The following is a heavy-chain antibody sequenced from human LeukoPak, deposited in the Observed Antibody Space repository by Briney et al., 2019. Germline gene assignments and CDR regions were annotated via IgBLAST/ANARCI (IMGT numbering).Heavy chain of an antibody. CDR3: ERGLRETGESSSWHWFDP. Sequence: ASVKVSCKASGYTFTGYYMHWVRQAPGQGLEWMGWINPNIGGTNYAQKFQGRVTMTRDTSTSTAYMELSSLGSDDTAVYFCERGLRETGESSSWHWFDPWGQGTLVTVS. J-gene: IGHJ5*02. D-gene: IGHD6-13*01. CDR2: INPNIGGT. V-gene: IGHV1-2*02. CDR1: GYTFTGYY.